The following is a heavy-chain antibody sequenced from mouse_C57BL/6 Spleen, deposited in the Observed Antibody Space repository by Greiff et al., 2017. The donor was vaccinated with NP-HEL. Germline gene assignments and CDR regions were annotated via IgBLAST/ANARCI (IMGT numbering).Heavy chain of an antibody. CDR1: GYTFTDYN. D-gene: IGHD4-1*01. V-gene: IGHV1-18*01. J-gene: IGHJ3*01. CDR2: INPNNGGN. CDR3: ARRRTGAWFAY. Sequence: VQLQQSGPELVKPGASVKIPCKASGYTFTDYNMDWVKQSHGKSLEWIGDINPNNGGNIYNQKFKGKATLTVDKSSSTAYMELRSLTSEDTAVYYCARRRTGAWFAYWGQGTLVTVSA.